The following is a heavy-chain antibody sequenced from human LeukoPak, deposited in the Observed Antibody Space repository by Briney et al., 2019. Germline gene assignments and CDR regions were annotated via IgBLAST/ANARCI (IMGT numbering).Heavy chain of an antibody. D-gene: IGHD3-22*01. CDR2: MSYDGSNK. CDR1: GFTFSSYA. CDR3: ARDHYDSSGYLRY. V-gene: IGHV3-30-3*01. J-gene: IGHJ4*02. Sequence: GGSLRLSCAASGFTFSSYAMHWVRQAPGKGLEWVAVMSYDGSNKYYADSVKGRFTISRDNSKNTLYLQMNSLRAEDTAVYYCARDHYDSSGYLRYWGQGTLVTVSS.